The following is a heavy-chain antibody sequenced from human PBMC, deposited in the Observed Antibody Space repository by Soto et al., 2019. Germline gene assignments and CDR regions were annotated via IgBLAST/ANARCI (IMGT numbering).Heavy chain of an antibody. CDR1: GGTFSSYA. Sequence: GASVKVSCKASGGTFSSYAISWVRQAPGQGLEWMGGIIPIFGTANYAQKFQGRVTITADESTSTAYMELSSLRSEDTAVYYCLASGSYYPPPHWFDPWGQGTLVTVSS. CDR2: IIPIFGTA. CDR3: LASGSYYPPPHWFDP. D-gene: IGHD1-26*01. J-gene: IGHJ5*02. V-gene: IGHV1-69*13.